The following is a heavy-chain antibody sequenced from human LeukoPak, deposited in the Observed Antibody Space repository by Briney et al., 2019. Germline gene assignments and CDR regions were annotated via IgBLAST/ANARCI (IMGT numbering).Heavy chain of an antibody. Sequence: SETLSLTCTVSGGSISSYYWTWIRQPAGKALEWIGRIYSGGNTNYNPSLKSRVTISVDTSKNQFSLKLSSVTAADTAVYYCARGGYSSGWYGAGGYSFDYWGQGTLVTVSS. CDR1: GGSISSYY. CDR2: IYSGGNT. CDR3: ARGGYSSGWYGAGGYSFDY. J-gene: IGHJ4*02. V-gene: IGHV4-4*07. D-gene: IGHD6-19*01.